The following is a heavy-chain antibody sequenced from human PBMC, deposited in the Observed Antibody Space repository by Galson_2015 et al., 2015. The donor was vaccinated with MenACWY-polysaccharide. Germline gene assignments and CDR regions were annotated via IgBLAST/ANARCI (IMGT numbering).Heavy chain of an antibody. D-gene: IGHD1-1*01. Sequence: PALVKPTQTLTLTCTFSGFSLSTSGVGVGWIRQPPGKALEWLALIYWNDDKRYSPSLKSRLTITKDTSKNQVVLTMTNMDPVDTATYYCAHRHLERDWFDPWGQGTLVTVSS. CDR2: IYWNDDK. CDR3: AHRHLERDWFDP. V-gene: IGHV2-5*01. CDR1: GFSLSTSGVG. J-gene: IGHJ5*02.